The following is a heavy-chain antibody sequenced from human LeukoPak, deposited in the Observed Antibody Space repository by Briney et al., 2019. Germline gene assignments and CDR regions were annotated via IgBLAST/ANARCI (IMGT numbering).Heavy chain of an antibody. Sequence: SLRLACAASGCIFTDYYMNWVRQAPGKRVEWGSFIDSGSTSTKYADSVKGRFSISRDNAKNTLYLHMNSLRAEDTAVYYCARGRLSSGWYDDWGQGTLVTVSS. CDR1: GCIFTDYY. D-gene: IGHD6-19*01. CDR3: ARGRLSSGWYDD. V-gene: IGHV3-11*06. CDR2: IDSGSTST. J-gene: IGHJ4*02.